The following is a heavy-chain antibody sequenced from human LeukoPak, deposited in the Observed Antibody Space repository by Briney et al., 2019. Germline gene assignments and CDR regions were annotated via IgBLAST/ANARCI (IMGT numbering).Heavy chain of an antibody. CDR1: GFTLSSYG. J-gene: IGHJ6*02. CDR2: ISYDGSNK. CDR3: AKGYCSSTSCIYYYYYGMDV. Sequence: GGSLRLSCAASGFTLSSYGMHWVRQAPGKGLEWVAVISYDGSNKYYADSVKGRFTISRDNSKNTLYLQMNSLRAEDTAVYYCAKGYCSSTSCIYYYYYGMDVWGQGTTVTVSS. D-gene: IGHD2-2*01. V-gene: IGHV3-30*18.